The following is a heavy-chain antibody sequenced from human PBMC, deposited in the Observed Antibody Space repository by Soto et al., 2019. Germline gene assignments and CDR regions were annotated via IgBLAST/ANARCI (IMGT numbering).Heavy chain of an antibody. Sequence: VGSLRLSCAASGFTFSSYAMSWVRQAPGKGLEWVSAISGSGGSTYYADSVKGRFTISRGNSKNTLYLQMNSLRAEDTAVYYCAKDLAVSRYGMDVWGQGTTVTVSS. CDR1: GFTFSSYA. D-gene: IGHD6-19*01. V-gene: IGHV3-23*01. CDR2: ISGSGGST. J-gene: IGHJ6*02. CDR3: AKDLAVSRYGMDV.